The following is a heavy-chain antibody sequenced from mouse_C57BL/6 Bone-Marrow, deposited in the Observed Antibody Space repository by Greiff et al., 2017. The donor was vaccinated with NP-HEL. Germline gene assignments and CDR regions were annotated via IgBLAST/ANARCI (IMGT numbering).Heavy chain of an antibody. J-gene: IGHJ3*01. Sequence: QVQLQQPGAELVKPGASVKLSCKASGYTFTSSWLHWVKQRPGQGLEWIGMIHPNSGSTNYNEKFKSKATLTVDKSSSPAYMQLSSLTSEDSAVLYCASKINCWFAYWGQGILVIVSA. D-gene: IGHD4-1*01. CDR3: ASKINCWFAY. V-gene: IGHV1-64*01. CDR2: IHPNSGST. CDR1: GYTFTSSW.